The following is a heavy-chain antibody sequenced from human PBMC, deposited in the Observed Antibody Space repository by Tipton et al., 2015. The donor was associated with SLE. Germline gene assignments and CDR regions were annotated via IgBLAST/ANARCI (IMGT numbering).Heavy chain of an antibody. D-gene: IGHD2-21*01. V-gene: IGHV1-69*01. CDR3: ARGPPDHIPFDY. Sequence: QSGPEVKKPGSSVKVSCKASGGTFSSYAISWVRQAPGQGLEWMGGIIPIFGTASYAQKFQGRVTITADESTSTAYMELSSLRSEDTAVYYCARGPPDHIPFDYWGQGTLVTVSS. CDR1: GGTFSSYA. J-gene: IGHJ4*02. CDR2: IIPIFGTA.